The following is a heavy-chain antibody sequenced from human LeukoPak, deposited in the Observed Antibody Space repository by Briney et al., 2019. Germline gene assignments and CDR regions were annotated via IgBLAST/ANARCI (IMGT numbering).Heavy chain of an antibody. CDR1: GYTFTSYA. CDR3: ARGTAPGGQQLAPCNWFDP. D-gene: IGHD6-13*01. J-gene: IGHJ5*02. CDR2: INAGNGNT. V-gene: IGHV1-3*01. Sequence: ASVTVSCKATGYTFTSYAMHWVRQAPGQRLEWMGWINAGNGNTKYSQKFQGRVTITRDTSASTAYMELSSLRSEDTAVYYCARGTAPGGQQLAPCNWFDPWGQGTLVTVSS.